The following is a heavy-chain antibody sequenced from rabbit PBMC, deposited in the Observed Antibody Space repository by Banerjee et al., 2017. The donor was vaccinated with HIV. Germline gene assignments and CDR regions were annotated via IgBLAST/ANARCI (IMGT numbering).Heavy chain of an antibody. CDR1: GFSFSGSYW. D-gene: IGHD4-1*01. Sequence: ESLKESGGGLVKPEGSLSLTCKASGFSFSGSYWICWVRQAPVTGLEWIACINAANDGNKCYASWAKGRFTISKTSSTTVTLQMTSLTAADTASYFCARDLAGVIGWNFNLWGPGTLVTVS. J-gene: IGHJ4*01. CDR2: INAANDGNK. CDR3: ARDLAGVIGWNFNL. V-gene: IGHV1S45*01.